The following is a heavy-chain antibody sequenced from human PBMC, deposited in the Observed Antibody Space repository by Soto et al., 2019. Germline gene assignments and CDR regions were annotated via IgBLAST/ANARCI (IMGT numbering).Heavy chain of an antibody. Sequence: GESLKISCAASGFTFSSYWMSWVRQAPGKGLEWVANIKQDGSEKYYVDSVKGRFTISRDNAKNSLYLQMNSLRAEDTAVYYCAREVGELSGSGSPGLRYYYYYYYMDVWGKGTTVTVSS. V-gene: IGHV3-7*01. J-gene: IGHJ6*03. CDR3: AREVGELSGSGSPGLRYYYYYYYMDV. CDR2: IKQDGSEK. CDR1: GFTFSSYW. D-gene: IGHD3-10*01.